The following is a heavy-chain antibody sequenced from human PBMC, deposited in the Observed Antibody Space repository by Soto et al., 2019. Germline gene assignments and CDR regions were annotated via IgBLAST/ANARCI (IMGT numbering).Heavy chain of an antibody. CDR1: GFTFDDYA. J-gene: IGHJ4*02. CDR3: AKDFDYYDSSGYYDY. D-gene: IGHD3-22*01. CDR2: ISWNSGSI. V-gene: IGHV3-9*01. Sequence: GGSLRLSCAASGFTFDDYAMHWVRQAPGKGLEWVSGISWNSGSIGYADSVKGRFTISRDNAKNSLYLQMNSLRAEDTALYYCAKDFDYYDSSGYYDYWGQGTLVTVSS.